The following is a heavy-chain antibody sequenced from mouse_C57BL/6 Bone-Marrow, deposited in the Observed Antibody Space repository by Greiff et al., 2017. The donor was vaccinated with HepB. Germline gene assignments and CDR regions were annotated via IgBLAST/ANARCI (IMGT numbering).Heavy chain of an antibody. CDR3: AKWDYLYFDY. CDR1: GYTFTDYY. D-gene: IGHD2-4*01. CDR2: INPYNGGT. J-gene: IGHJ2*01. V-gene: IGHV1-19*01. Sequence: EVQLQQSGPVLVKPGASVKMSCKASGYTFTDYYMNWVKQSHGKSLEWIGVINPYNGGTSYNQKFKGKATLTVDKSSSTAYMELNSLTSEDSAVYYCAKWDYLYFDYWGQGTTLTVSS.